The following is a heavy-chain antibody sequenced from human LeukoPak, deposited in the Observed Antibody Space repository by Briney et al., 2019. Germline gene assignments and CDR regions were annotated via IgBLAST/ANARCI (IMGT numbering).Heavy chain of an antibody. CDR3: ARRGYRSSWDIPDY. Sequence: GRSLRLSCAASGLTFSNYNMNWVRQAPGKGLEWVSSISTSGTYIYYANSMKGRFTISRDNAQNSLYLQMNSLRVEDTAVYYCARRGYRSSWDIPDYWGQGARVTVPS. D-gene: IGHD6-13*01. CDR1: GLTFSNYN. V-gene: IGHV3-21*01. J-gene: IGHJ4*02. CDR2: ISTSGTYI.